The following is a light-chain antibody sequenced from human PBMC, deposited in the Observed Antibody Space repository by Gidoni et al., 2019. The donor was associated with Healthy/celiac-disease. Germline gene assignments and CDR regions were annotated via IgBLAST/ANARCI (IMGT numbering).Light chain of an antibody. V-gene: IGKV1-39*01. J-gene: IGKJ1*01. CDR2: AAS. CDR1: QSISSY. Sequence: DIQMTQSSSSLSASVGDRVTITCRASQSISSYLNWYQQKLGKAPKLLIYAASSLQSGVPSRFSGSGSGTDFTLTISSLQPEDFATYYCQQSYSTPWTFGQGTKVEIK. CDR3: QQSYSTPWT.